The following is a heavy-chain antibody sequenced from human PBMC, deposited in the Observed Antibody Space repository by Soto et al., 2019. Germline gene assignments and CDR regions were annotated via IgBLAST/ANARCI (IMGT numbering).Heavy chain of an antibody. V-gene: IGHV4-30-4*01. Sequence: SETLSLTCTVSGGSISSGDYYWSWIRQPPGKGLEWIGYIYYSGSTYYNPSLKSRVTISVDTSKNQFSLKLSSVTAADTAVYYCARGSEESSGYYGNWFDPWGQGTLVTVSS. J-gene: IGHJ5*02. CDR3: ARGSEESSGYYGNWFDP. CDR2: IYYSGST. D-gene: IGHD3-22*01. CDR1: GGSISSGDYY.